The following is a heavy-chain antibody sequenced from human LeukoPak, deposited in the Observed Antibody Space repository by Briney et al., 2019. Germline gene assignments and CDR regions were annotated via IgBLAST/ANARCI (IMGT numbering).Heavy chain of an antibody. V-gene: IGHV3-9*01. CDR1: GFTFDDYA. CDR2: ISWNSGSI. J-gene: IGHJ6*02. CDR3: AKDGAAAGTVYYYYYGMDV. Sequence: GWSLRLSCAASGFTFDDYAMHWVRQPPGKGLEWVSGISWNSGSIGYADSVKGRFTISRDNAKNSLYLQMNSLRAEDTALYYCAKDGAAAGTVYYYYYGMDVWGQGTTVTVSS. D-gene: IGHD6-13*01.